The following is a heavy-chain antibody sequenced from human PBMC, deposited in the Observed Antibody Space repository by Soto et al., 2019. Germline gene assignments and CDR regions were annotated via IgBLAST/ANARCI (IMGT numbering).Heavy chain of an antibody. CDR2: VHDTGTT. D-gene: IGHD6-6*01. Sequence: QLQLQESGPGLVKPSETLSLTCAVSGGSVSSGGNYWGWIRQSPGKGLEWIGSVHDTGTTHYNPSLTSRVTISVDTSKNQFSLNVNSVTAADTAVYYCARGLSSPSAAGVWCQGNLVTVSS. J-gene: IGHJ4*02. CDR1: GGSVSSGGNY. CDR3: ARGLSSPSAAGV. V-gene: IGHV4-39*01.